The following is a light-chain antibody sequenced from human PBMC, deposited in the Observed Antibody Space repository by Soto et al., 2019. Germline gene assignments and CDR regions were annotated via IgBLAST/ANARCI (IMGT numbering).Light chain of an antibody. CDR3: QQYNNWPII. V-gene: IGKV3-15*01. CDR2: GAS. CDR1: QSGTNN. Sequence: EIVMTQSPATLSVSSGERATLSCRASQSGTNNLAWYQKKPGQAPRLLFYGASARATGIPARFSGSRSGTEFTLPISSLQSDGFALYYCQQYNNWPIIFGGGTQVEIK. J-gene: IGKJ4*01.